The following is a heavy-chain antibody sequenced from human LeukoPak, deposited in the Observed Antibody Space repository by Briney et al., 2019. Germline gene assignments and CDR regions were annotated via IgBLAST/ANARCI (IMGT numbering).Heavy chain of an antibody. Sequence: SETLSLTCTVSGGSISSGGYYWSWIRQHPGKGLEWIGYIYYSGSTYYNPSLKSRVTISVDTSKNQFSLKLSSVTAADTAVYYCARLSKWELLLDRWGRGTLVTVSS. CDR1: GGSISSGGYY. J-gene: IGHJ5*02. CDR2: IYYSGST. D-gene: IGHD1-26*01. V-gene: IGHV4-31*03. CDR3: ARLSKWELLLDR.